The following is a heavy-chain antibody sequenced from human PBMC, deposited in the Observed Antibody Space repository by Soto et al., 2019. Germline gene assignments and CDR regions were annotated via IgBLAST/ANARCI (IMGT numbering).Heavy chain of an antibody. Sequence: SVKVSCKAYGGTFSSYGISWVRQAPGQGLGWMGGIIPLFGTTNFAHKFKGRVTITADESTSTVYMELSSLRFEDTAIYYCARAHGSSWYNWFDPWGQGTLVTV. CDR3: ARAHGSSWYNWFDP. D-gene: IGHD6-19*01. CDR2: IIPLFGTT. CDR1: GGTFSSYG. V-gene: IGHV1-69*13. J-gene: IGHJ5*02.